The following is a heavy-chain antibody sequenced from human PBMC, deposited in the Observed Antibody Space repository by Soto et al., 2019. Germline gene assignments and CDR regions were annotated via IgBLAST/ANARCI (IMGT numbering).Heavy chain of an antibody. J-gene: IGHJ4*02. D-gene: IGHD2-21*01. CDR1: GFTVSDNY. CDR3: ARGLRGAYIGPPYYDY. Sequence: EVQLVESGGGLIQPGGSLRLSCAASGFTVSDNYMSWVRQAPGKGLEWVSLIYSGGATFYADSVQGRFTISRDNSKNTLFLQMNSLRAEDTAVYYCARGLRGAYIGPPYYDYWGQGTLVTVSS. V-gene: IGHV3-53*01. CDR2: IYSGGAT.